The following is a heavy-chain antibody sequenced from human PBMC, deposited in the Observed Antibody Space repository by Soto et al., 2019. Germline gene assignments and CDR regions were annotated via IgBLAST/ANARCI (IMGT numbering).Heavy chain of an antibody. CDR3: ARNGTLTDYSYGMDV. Sequence: SVKVSCKASGGTFSDFTINWVRQAPGQRLEWMGGIIPIFDTANYAEKFQGRVTITADESTSTSFMEVSSLRSEDTAVYYCARNGTLTDYSYGMDVWGQGTMVTAP. D-gene: IGHD1-1*01. CDR1: GGTFSDFT. J-gene: IGHJ6*02. V-gene: IGHV1-69*13. CDR2: IIPIFDTA.